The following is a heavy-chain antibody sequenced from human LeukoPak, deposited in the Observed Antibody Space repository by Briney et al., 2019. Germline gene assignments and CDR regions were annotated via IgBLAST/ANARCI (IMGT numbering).Heavy chain of an antibody. Sequence: SETLSLTCAVYGGSFSGYYWSWIRQSPGKGLEWIGEINHSGSTNYNPSLKSRVTISVDTSKNQFSLKLSSVTAAGTAVYYCARGLSIAAAGTGNAFDVWGQGTMVTVSS. CDR3: ARGLSIAAAGTGNAFDV. J-gene: IGHJ3*01. D-gene: IGHD6-13*01. V-gene: IGHV4-34*01. CDR1: GGSFSGYY. CDR2: INHSGST.